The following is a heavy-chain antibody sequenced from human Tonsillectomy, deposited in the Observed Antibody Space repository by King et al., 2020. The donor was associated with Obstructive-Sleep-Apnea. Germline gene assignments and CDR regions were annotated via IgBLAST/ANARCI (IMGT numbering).Heavy chain of an antibody. J-gene: IGHJ4*02. V-gene: IGHV4-34*01. CDR2: INHSGST. D-gene: IGHD2-21*02. CDR3: AREENCGGDCYPNYFDY. CDR1: GGSFSGYY. Sequence: VQLQQWGAGLLKASETLSLTCAVYGGSFSGYYWSWIRQPPGKGLEWIGEINHSGSTNYNPSLNSRVTISVDTSKNQFSLKLSSVTAADTAVYYCAREENCGGDCYPNYFDYWGQGTLVTVSS.